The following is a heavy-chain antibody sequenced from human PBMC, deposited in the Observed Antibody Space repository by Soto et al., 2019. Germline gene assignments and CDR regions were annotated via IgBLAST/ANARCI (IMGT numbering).Heavy chain of an antibody. J-gene: IGHJ4*02. CDR3: ARGAW. V-gene: IGHV3-7*01. Sequence: GGSLRLSCAVSKFTFSIYWMSWVRQAPGKGLGWVANINPDGSQKYYVDSVKGRFAISRDNANNSLYLEMNSLRAEDTGVYYCARGAWWGQGTRVTVSS. CDR2: INPDGSQK. CDR1: KFTFSIYW.